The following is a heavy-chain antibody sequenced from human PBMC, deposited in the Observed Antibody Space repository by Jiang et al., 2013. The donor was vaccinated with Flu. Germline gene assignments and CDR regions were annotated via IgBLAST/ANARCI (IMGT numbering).Heavy chain of an antibody. CDR2: ISWNGGST. J-gene: IGHJ6*03. CDR1: GFTFDDYA. CDR3: VKGSGDAPYYFYMDV. D-gene: IGHD2-21*02. V-gene: IGHV3-9*01. Sequence: LVQPGRSLRLSCAVSGFTFDDYAMHWVRQVPGRGLEWVSGISWNGGSTGYAVSVKGRFAISRDNAKNSLYLQMNSLRPEDTALYYCVKGSGDAPYYFYMDVWGQRDHGHRL.